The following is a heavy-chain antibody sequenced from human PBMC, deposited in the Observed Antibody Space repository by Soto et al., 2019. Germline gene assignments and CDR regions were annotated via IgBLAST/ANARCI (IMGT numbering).Heavy chain of an antibody. J-gene: IGHJ4*02. CDR1: GYSFAGYW. V-gene: IGHV5-10-1*01. CDR3: ARQIYDSDTGPNFQYYFDS. Sequence: LKISCKGSGYSFAGYWITWVRQKPGKGLEWMGRIDPSDSQTYYSPSFRGHVTISVTKSITTVFLQWSSLRASDTAMYYCARQIYDSDTGPNFQYYFDSWGQGTPVTVSS. D-gene: IGHD3-22*01. CDR2: IDPSDSQT.